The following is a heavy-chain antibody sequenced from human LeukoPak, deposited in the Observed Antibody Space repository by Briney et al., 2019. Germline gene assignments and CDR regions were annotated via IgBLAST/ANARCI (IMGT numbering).Heavy chain of an antibody. Sequence: GESLKISCKGSGYRFTSYWIGWVRQMPGKGLEWMGIIYPGDSDTRYSPSFQGQVTISADKSISTAYLQWSSLKASDTAMYYFARLPNPHTNNGRGPLDYGGRGPLATAS. CDR3: ARLPNPHTNNGRGPLDY. D-gene: IGHD3/OR15-3a*01. V-gene: IGHV5-51*01. CDR1: GYRFTSYW. J-gene: IGHJ2*01. CDR2: IYPGDSDT.